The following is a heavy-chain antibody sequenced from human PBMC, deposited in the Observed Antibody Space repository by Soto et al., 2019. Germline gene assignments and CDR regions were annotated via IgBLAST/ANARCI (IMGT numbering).Heavy chain of an antibody. V-gene: IGHV3-23*01. CDR1: GFIFSSYA. CDR3: AKKRDSSGFKWYFDL. Sequence: EVQLLESGGGLVQPGGSLRLSCAASGFIFSSYAMNWVRQAPGKGLEWVAGISGSGGRTYYKDAVKGRFTISRDNSKNTLYRQMNSLRAEDTAVYYCAKKRDSSGFKWYFDLWGRGILVIVSS. J-gene: IGHJ2*01. D-gene: IGHD3-22*01. CDR2: ISGSGGRT.